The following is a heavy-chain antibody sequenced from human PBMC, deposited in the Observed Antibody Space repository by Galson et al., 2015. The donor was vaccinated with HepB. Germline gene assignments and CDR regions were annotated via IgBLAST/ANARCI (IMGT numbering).Heavy chain of an antibody. CDR2: INPDGTYT. CDR1: GFTFSHYW. D-gene: IGHD3-16*01. V-gene: IGHV3-74*01. Sequence: SLRLSCAVSGFTFSHYWMHWVRQAPGKGLVWVSRINPDGTYTDNADSVKGRFTISRDNAKNTLYLQMNSLRAEDTATYYCTRDTFGGEDLWGQGTMVTVSS. CDR3: TRDTFGGEDL. J-gene: IGHJ3*01.